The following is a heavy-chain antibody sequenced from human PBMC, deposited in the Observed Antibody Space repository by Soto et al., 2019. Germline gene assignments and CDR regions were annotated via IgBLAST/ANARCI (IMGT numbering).Heavy chain of an antibody. Sequence: GGSLRLSCAASGFTFSSYWMSWVRQAPGKGLEWVANIKQDGSEKYYVDSVKGRFTISRDNAKNSLYLQMNSLRAEDTAVYYCAEGYSGYLFDYWGQGTLVTVSS. CDR3: AEGYSGYLFDY. CDR2: IKQDGSEK. J-gene: IGHJ4*02. CDR1: GFTFSSYW. V-gene: IGHV3-7*01. D-gene: IGHD5-12*01.